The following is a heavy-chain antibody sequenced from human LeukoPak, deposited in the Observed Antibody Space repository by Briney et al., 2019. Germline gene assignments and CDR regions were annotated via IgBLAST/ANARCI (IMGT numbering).Heavy chain of an antibody. V-gene: IGHV4-59*01. Sequence: SETLSLTCTVSGGSISSYDWYWIRQPPGKGLERIGYIYYSGSTNYNPSLKSRGTISVDTSKNQFSLKLSSVAAADTAVYYCARDPGAADAFDIWGQGTMVTVSS. CDR3: ARDPGAADAFDI. CDR1: GGSISSYD. D-gene: IGHD2-8*02. CDR2: IYYSGST. J-gene: IGHJ3*02.